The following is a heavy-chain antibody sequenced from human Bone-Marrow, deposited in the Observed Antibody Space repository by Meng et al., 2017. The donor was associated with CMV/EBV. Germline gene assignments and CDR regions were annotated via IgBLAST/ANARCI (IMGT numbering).Heavy chain of an antibody. V-gene: IGHV3-66*02. J-gene: IGHJ4*02. Sequence: GESLKISCAASGFTVSSNYMSWVRQAPGKGLEWVSVIYSGGSTYYADSVKGRFTISRDTSKNTLYLQINSLRADDTAVYYCASGVAVAGEYYFDYWGQGTLVTFSS. CDR2: IYSGGST. D-gene: IGHD6-19*01. CDR3: ASGVAVAGEYYFDY. CDR1: GFTVSSNY.